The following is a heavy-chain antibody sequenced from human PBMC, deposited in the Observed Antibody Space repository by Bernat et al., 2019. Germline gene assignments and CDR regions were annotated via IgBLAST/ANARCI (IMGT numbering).Heavy chain of an antibody. CDR3: VRGAAGVSGINWFDP. CDR2: INSDGSST. D-gene: IGHD1-26*01. Sequence: EVQLVESGGGLVQPGGSLRLSCEGSGFNFSTYWIPWVRQAPGKGLVWVSRINSDGSSTSYAGSVKGRFTISRDNAKNTLYLQMNGLRAEDTAMYYCVRGAAGVSGINWFDPWGQGTLVTVSS. CDR1: GFNFSTYW. V-gene: IGHV3-74*01. J-gene: IGHJ5*02.